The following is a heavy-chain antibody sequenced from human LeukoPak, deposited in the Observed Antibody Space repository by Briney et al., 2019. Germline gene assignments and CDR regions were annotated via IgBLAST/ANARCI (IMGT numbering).Heavy chain of an antibody. CDR3: ARVYYDSSGYGIDY. CDR1: GGSISSINYY. Sequence: PSETLSLACTVSGGSISSINYYWGWIRQPPGKGLEWIGSIYYSGSTYYNPSLKSRVTISVDTSKNQFSLKLSSVTAADTAVYYCARVYYDSSGYGIDYWGQGTLVTVSS. CDR2: IYYSGST. D-gene: IGHD3-22*01. J-gene: IGHJ4*02. V-gene: IGHV4-39*07.